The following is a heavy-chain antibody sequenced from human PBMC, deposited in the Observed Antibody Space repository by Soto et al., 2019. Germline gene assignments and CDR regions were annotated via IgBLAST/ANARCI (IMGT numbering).Heavy chain of an antibody. Sequence: WGSLRLSCAASGFTVNTFNMNWVRQAPGKGLEWVSSISNYDNTAYADSVKGRFTVSRDNAKNSLFLQMNSLRAEDTAVYYCTLYDALVFDFWGQGALVTVSS. V-gene: IGHV3-21*01. CDR2: ISNYDNT. D-gene: IGHD2-8*01. J-gene: IGHJ4*02. CDR1: GFTVNTFN. CDR3: TLYDALVFDF.